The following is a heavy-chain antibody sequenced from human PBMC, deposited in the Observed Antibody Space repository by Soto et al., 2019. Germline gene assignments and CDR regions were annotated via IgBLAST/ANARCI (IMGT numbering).Heavy chain of an antibody. D-gene: IGHD2-15*01. CDR3: AHRHDLGGFDI. V-gene: IGHV2-5*01. J-gene: IGHJ3*02. CDR1: GFSLNTRAVG. Sequence: QITLKESGPTLVKPTQTLTLTCTFSGFSLNTRAVGVGWLRQPPGEALEWLALITWNDDERYSPSLKDRLTITKDASKNRVVLTMTNIDPVDTATYYCAHRHDLGGFDIWGQGTTVTVSS. CDR2: ITWNDDE.